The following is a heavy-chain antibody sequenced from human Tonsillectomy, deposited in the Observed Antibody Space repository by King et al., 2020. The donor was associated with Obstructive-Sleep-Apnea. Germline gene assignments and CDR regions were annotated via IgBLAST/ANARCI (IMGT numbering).Heavy chain of an antibody. J-gene: IGHJ6*02. CDR1: RFYGVV. Sequence: VQLVESGGGVVQPGRSLRLSCAASRFYGVVFHWVRQAPGKGLEWVAAMSFDGSAKYYADSVKGRFTISTDNSKNTLYLQMNSLRHEDTALYYCARDKYAEDPLLYGMDVWGQGTTVTVSS. CDR3: ARDKYAEDPLLYGMDV. CDR2: MSFDGSAK. V-gene: IGHV3-30*14. D-gene: IGHD2-2*01.